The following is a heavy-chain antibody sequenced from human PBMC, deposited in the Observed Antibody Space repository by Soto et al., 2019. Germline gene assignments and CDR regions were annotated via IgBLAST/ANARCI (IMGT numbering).Heavy chain of an antibody. CDR1: GGSISSGGYS. CDR3: ATGENYYDSSGYYYPAEYFQH. CDR2: IYHSGST. J-gene: IGHJ1*01. D-gene: IGHD3-22*01. Sequence: LSLTCAVSGGSISSGGYSWSWIRQPPGKGLEWIGYIYHSGSTYYNPSLKSRVTISVDRSKNQFSLKLSSVTAADTAVYYCATGENYYDSSGYYYPAEYFQHWGQGTLVTVSS. V-gene: IGHV4-30-2*01.